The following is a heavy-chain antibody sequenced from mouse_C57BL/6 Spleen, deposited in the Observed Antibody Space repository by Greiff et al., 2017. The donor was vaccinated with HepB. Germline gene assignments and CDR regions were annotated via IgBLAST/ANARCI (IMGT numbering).Heavy chain of an antibody. D-gene: IGHD1-1*01. CDR1: GFTFSDYY. CDR3: ARDRDYGSSYAMDY. J-gene: IGHJ4*01. CDR2: INYDGSST. Sequence: EVHLVESEGGLVQPGSSMKLSCTASGFTFSDYYMAWVRQVPEKGLEWVANINYDGSSTYYLDSLKSRFIISRDNAKNILYLQMSSLKSEDTATYYCARDRDYGSSYAMDYWGQGTSVTVSS. V-gene: IGHV5-16*01.